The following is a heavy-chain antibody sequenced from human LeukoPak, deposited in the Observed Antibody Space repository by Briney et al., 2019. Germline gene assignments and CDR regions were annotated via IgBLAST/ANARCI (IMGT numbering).Heavy chain of an antibody. D-gene: IGHD6-6*01. Sequence: GRSLRLSCAASGFTFSSYAMHWVRQAPGKGLEWVAVISYDGSNKYYADSVKGRFTISRDNSKNTLYLQMNSLRAEDTAVYYCARDRGSSSAAAPNDAFDIWGQGTMVTVSS. J-gene: IGHJ3*02. CDR3: ARDRGSSSAAAPNDAFDI. V-gene: IGHV3-30-3*01. CDR2: ISYDGSNK. CDR1: GFTFSSYA.